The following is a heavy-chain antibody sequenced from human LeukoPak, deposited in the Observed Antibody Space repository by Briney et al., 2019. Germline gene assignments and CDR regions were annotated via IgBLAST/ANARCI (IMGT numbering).Heavy chain of an antibody. CDR1: GFTFSSYA. V-gene: IGHV3-23*01. CDR3: AKVWQWLLHRGDYFDY. D-gene: IGHD6-19*01. J-gene: IGHJ4*02. CDR2: ISGSGGST. Sequence: PGGFLRLSCAASGFTFSSYAMSWVRQAPGKGLEWVSAISGSGGSTYYADSVKGRFTISRDNSKNTLYLQMNSLRAEDTAVYYCAKVWQWLLHRGDYFDYWGQGTLVTASS.